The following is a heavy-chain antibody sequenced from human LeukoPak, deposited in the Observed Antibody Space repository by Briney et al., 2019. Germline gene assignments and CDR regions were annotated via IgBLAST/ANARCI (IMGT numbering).Heavy chain of an antibody. Sequence: SETLSLTCTVSGGSISSYYWSWIRQPPGKGLEWIGYIYYSGSTNYSPSLKSRVTISVDSSNNQFSLKLSSVTAADTAVYYCASLRYSEGFDYWGQGTLVTVSS. D-gene: IGHD6-13*01. J-gene: IGHJ4*02. V-gene: IGHV4-59*12. CDR2: IYYSGST. CDR3: ASLRYSEGFDY. CDR1: GGSISSYY.